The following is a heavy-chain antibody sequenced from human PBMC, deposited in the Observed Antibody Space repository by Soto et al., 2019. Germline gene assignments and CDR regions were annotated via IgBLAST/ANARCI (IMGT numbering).Heavy chain of an antibody. Sequence: GGSLRLSCAASGFTFSSYEMNWVRQAPGKGLEWVSYISSSGSTIYYADSVKGRFTISRDNAKNSLNLQMSSLRAEDTAVYYCAREARLGGMDVWGQGTTVTVSS. J-gene: IGHJ6*02. D-gene: IGHD3-22*01. CDR2: ISSSGSTI. CDR3: AREARLGGMDV. V-gene: IGHV3-48*03. CDR1: GFTFSSYE.